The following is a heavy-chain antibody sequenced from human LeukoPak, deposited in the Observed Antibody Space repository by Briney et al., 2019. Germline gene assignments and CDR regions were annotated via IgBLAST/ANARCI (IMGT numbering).Heavy chain of an antibody. Sequence: SETLSVTCTVSGGSISSSSYYWGWIRQPPGKGLEWIGSIYYSGSTYYNPSLKSRVTISVDTSKNQFSLKLSSVTAADTAVYYCARQPRSYYDSSGYFLWGQGTLVTVSS. V-gene: IGHV4-39*01. CDR3: ARQPRSYYDSSGYFL. J-gene: IGHJ4*02. D-gene: IGHD3-22*01. CDR1: GGSISSSSYY. CDR2: IYYSGST.